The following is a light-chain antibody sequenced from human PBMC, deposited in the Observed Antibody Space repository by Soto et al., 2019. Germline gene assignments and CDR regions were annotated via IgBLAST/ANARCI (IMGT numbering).Light chain of an antibody. Sequence: QSALTQPASVSASPGQSITISCSGSSSDIGGYDYVSWYQQHPGKAPKLMIYEVSNRPSGVSDRFSGSKSGNTASLTISGLQVDDEADYYCSSYRDTSKLVFGPGTKVPS. J-gene: IGLJ1*01. CDR2: EVS. CDR3: SSYRDTSKLV. V-gene: IGLV2-14*01. CDR1: SSDIGGYDY.